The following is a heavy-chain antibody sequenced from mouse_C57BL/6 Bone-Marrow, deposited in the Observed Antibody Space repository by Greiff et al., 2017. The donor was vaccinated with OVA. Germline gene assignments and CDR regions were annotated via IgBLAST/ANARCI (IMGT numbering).Heavy chain of an antibody. Sequence: QVQLQQPGAELVKPGASVKLSCKASGYTFTSYWMHWVKQRPGRGLEWNGRIDPNSGGTKYNEKFKSKATLTVDKPSSTAYMQLSSLTSEDSAVYYCASRPYYYGSSLHDYWGQGTTLTVSS. CDR2: IDPNSGGT. CDR1: GYTFTSYW. CDR3: ASRPYYYGSSLHDY. V-gene: IGHV1-72*01. D-gene: IGHD1-1*01. J-gene: IGHJ2*01.